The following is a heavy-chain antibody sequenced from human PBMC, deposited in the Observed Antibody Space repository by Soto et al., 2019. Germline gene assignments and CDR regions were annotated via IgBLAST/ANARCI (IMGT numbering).Heavy chain of an antibody. J-gene: IGHJ5*02. Sequence: EVQLVESGGGLVQPGGSLRLSCAASGFTLRSYWMHWVRQAPGKGPMWVSRIDTDGSRTTYADSVKGRFTISRDNAKNMMYLQMNSLRAEDTAVYYCARDRPHNWFDPWGQGTLVTVSS. D-gene: IGHD6-6*01. CDR1: GFTLRSYW. V-gene: IGHV3-74*01. CDR2: IDTDGSRT. CDR3: ARDRPHNWFDP.